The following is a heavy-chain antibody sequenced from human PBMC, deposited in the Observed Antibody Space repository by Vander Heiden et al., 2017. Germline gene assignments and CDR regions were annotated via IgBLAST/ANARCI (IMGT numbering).Heavy chain of an antibody. J-gene: IGHJ6*02. CDR1: GFTFSSYG. CDR2: IWYDGSNK. V-gene: IGHV3-33*01. CDR3: ARCGSIVGATYYYYGMDV. D-gene: IGHD1-26*01. Sequence: QVQLVESGGGVVQPGRSLRLSCAASGFTFSSYGMHWVRQAPGKGLEWVAVIWYDGSNKYYADSVKGRFTISRDNSKNTLYLQMNSLRAEDTAVYYCARCGSIVGATYYYYGMDVWGQGTTVTVSS.